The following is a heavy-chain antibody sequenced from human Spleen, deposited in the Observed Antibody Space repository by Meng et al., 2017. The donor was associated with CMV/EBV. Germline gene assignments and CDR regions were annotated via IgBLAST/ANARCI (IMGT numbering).Heavy chain of an antibody. CDR2: FSSRGGTS. Sequence: GESLKISCAASGFSFSDYPMTWIRQAPGKGLQWVSTFSSRGGTSYYADSVKGRFTISRDNSKNRLYLQMNSLRAEDTAVYYCARGYNGCRHWGQGTLVTVSS. J-gene: IGHJ4*02. V-gene: IGHV3-23*01. CDR1: GFSFSDYP. D-gene: IGHD5-12*01. CDR3: ARGYNGCRH.